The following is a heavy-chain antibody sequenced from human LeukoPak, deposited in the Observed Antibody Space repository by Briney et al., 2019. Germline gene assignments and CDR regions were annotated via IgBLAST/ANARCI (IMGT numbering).Heavy chain of an antibody. CDR2: INHNGNVN. Sequence: GGSLRLSCAASGFTFSSYWMNWARQAPGKGLEWVASINHNGNVNYYVDSVKGRFIISRDNAKNSLYLQMNSLRAEDTAVYYCARDPPFGGDTFYYYGMDVWGQGTTVTVSS. CDR1: GFTFSSYW. V-gene: IGHV3-7*03. CDR3: ARDPPFGGDTFYYYGMDV. J-gene: IGHJ6*02. D-gene: IGHD3-16*01.